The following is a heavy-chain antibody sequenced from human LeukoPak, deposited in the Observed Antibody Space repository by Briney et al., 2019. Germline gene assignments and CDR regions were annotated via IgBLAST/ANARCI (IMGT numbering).Heavy chain of an antibody. Sequence: GGSLRLSCAASGFTFSKYWMSWVRQAPGKGLEWVANIKQDGSEKYYLDSVKGRFTISRDNAKNSLYLQMNSLRVEDTAVYYCARGVVAAMAYYYYYMDVWGKGTTVTISS. CDR3: ARGVVAAMAYYYYYMDV. D-gene: IGHD2-15*01. CDR1: GFTFSKYW. CDR2: IKQDGSEK. J-gene: IGHJ6*03. V-gene: IGHV3-7*01.